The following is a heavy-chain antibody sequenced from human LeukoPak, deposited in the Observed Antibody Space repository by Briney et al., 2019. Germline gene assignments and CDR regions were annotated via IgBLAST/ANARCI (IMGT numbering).Heavy chain of an antibody. V-gene: IGHV4-34*01. CDR3: ARGEDGDYFFQH. J-gene: IGHJ1*01. CDR2: INHSGSS. CDR1: GGSFSGYY. Sequence: KPSETLSLTCALYGGSFSGYYWSWIRQPPGEGLEWIGEINHSGSSNYNPSLKSRVTISVDTSKNRFSLKLSSVTAADTAVYYCARGEDGDYFFQHWGQGTLVTVSS. D-gene: IGHD4-17*01.